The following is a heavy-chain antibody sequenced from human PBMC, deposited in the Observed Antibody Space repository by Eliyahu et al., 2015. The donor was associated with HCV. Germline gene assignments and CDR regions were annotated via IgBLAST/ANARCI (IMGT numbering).Heavy chain of an antibody. CDR1: GFTFXSYS. J-gene: IGHJ6*02. CDR2: ISSSSSYI. V-gene: IGHV3-21*01. Sequence: EVQLVESGGGLVKPGGSLRLSCAASGFTFXSYSXXWVRQAPGKGLEWVSSISSSSSYIYYADSVKGRFTISRDNAKNSLYLQMNSLRAEDTAVYYCAREGIAARPGQYYYYYGMDVWGQGTTVTVSS. D-gene: IGHD6-6*01. CDR3: AREGIAARPGQYYYYYGMDV.